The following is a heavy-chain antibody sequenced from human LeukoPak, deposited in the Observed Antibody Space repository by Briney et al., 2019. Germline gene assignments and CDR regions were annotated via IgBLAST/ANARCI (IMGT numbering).Heavy chain of an antibody. CDR2: IRTETDGGTT. CDR1: GFTFSNAW. J-gene: IGHJ4*02. CDR3: TKNSPHFDY. Sequence: GGSVRLSCTASGFTFSNAWMSWARQAPGKGLDWVGRIRTETDGGTTDYAAPVKGRFTISRDDSKNTLSLQMNSLESEDTAVYYCTKNSPHFDYWGQRILVTVSS. V-gene: IGHV3-15*01.